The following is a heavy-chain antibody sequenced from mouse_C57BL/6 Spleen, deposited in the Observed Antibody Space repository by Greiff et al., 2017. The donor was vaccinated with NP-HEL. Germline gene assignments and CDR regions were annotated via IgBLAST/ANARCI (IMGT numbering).Heavy chain of an antibody. CDR1: GFNIKDYY. D-gene: IGHD2-4*01. CDR2: IDPENGDT. V-gene: IGHV14-4*01. Sequence: VQLQQSGAELVRPGASVKLSCTASGFNIKDYYMHWVKQRPEQGLEWIGWIDPENGDTEYASKFQGKATITADTSSNTAYLQLSSLTSEDTAVYYCTYDYDRDYFDYWGQGTTLTVSS. J-gene: IGHJ2*01. CDR3: TYDYDRDYFDY.